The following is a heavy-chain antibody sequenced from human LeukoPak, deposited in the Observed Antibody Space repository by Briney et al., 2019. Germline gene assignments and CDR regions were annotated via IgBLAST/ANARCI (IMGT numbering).Heavy chain of an antibody. V-gene: IGHV4-61*02. CDR1: GGSISSGSYY. J-gene: IGHJ4*02. Sequence: SETLSLTCTVSGGSISSGSYYWSWIRQPAGKGLEWIGRIYTSGSTNYNPSLKSRVTISVDTSKNQFSLKLSSVTAADTAVYYCARESTPPSYYYDSSGYFDYWGQGTLVTVSS. CDR2: IYTSGST. D-gene: IGHD3-22*01. CDR3: ARESTPPSYYYDSSGYFDY.